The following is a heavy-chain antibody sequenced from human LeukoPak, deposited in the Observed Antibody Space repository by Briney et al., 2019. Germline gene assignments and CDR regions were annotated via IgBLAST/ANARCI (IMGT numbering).Heavy chain of an antibody. D-gene: IGHD3-10*02. CDR1: GFTFSSYG. Sequence: AGGSLRLSCAASGFTFSSYGMSWVRQAPGKGLKWVSAISGSGGSTYYADSVKGRFTISRDNSKNTLYLQMNSLRAEDTAVYYCAKGEMFGYYYMDVWGKGTTVTISS. CDR2: ISGSGGST. CDR3: AKGEMFGYYYMDV. J-gene: IGHJ6*03. V-gene: IGHV3-23*01.